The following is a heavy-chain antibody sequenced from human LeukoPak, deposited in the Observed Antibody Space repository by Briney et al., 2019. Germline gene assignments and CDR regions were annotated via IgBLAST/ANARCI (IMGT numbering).Heavy chain of an antibody. V-gene: IGHV5-51*01. CDR1: GYSFPSYW. CDR3: ARPVNSGSDSDS. CDR2: IYPGDSDT. J-gene: IGHJ5*01. Sequence: GAALQISSKGAGYSFPSYWIGWVRQMSGKGLEWMGIIYPGDSDTRYSPSFQGQVTISADKSISTAYLQWSDLKASDTAMYYCARPVNSGSDSDSWGQGTQVTVSS. D-gene: IGHD5-12*01.